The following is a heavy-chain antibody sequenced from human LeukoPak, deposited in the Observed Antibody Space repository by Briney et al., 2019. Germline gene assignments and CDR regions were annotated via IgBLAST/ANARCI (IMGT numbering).Heavy chain of an antibody. D-gene: IGHD6-19*01. Sequence: ASVKVSCKVSGYTLTELSMHWVRQAPGKGLDWMGGFDPEDGETIYAQKFQGRVTMTEDTSTDTAYMELSSLRSEDTAVYYCATGYSSGYDAFDIWGQGTMVTVSS. J-gene: IGHJ3*02. V-gene: IGHV1-24*01. CDR2: FDPEDGET. CDR3: ATGYSSGYDAFDI. CDR1: GYTLTELS.